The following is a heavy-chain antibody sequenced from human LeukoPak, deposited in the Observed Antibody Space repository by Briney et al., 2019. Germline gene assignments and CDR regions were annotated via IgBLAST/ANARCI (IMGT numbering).Heavy chain of an antibody. CDR2: ISGSGGST. V-gene: IGHV3-23*01. D-gene: IGHD5-18*01. J-gene: IGHJ4*02. Sequence: GGSLRLSCVASGVSFRDAWMNWVRQAPGKGLEWVSAISGSGGSTYYADSVKGRFTISRDNAKNSLYLQMNSLRAADTAVYYCARDRRLQLWSPAGFDYWGQGTLVTASS. CDR1: GVSFRDA. CDR3: ARDRRLQLWSPAGFDY.